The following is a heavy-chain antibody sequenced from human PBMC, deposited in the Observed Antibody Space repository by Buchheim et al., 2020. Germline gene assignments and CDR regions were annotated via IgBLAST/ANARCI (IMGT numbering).Heavy chain of an antibody. CDR3: ARDNDKLRYFDWLPQNWFDP. D-gene: IGHD3-9*01. CDR2: ISYDGSNK. J-gene: IGHJ5*02. Sequence: QVQLVESGGGVVQPGGSLRLSCAASGFTFSSYAMHWVRQAPGKGLEWVAVISYDGSNKYYADSVKGRFTISRDNSQNTLYLPMNSLRAEDTAVYYCARDNDKLRYFDWLPQNWFDPWGQGTL. V-gene: IGHV3-30*04. CDR1: GFTFSSYA.